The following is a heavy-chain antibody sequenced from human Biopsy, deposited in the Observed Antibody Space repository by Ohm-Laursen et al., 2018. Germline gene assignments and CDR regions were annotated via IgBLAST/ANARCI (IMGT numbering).Heavy chain of an antibody. D-gene: IGHD2-2*01. CDR3: ARDKITYCTSTSCDYFGMDV. CDR2: IYDNGDT. Sequence: PSETLSLTCSVSGGSINSGGHFWGWVRQSPGKGLEWIGYIYDNGDTYYNPSLMSLVSISAHTSTNQFSLKLTSVTAADTAVYYCARDKITYCTSTSCDYFGMDVWGQGTTVTVSS. V-gene: IGHV4-31*01. J-gene: IGHJ6*02. CDR1: GGSINSGGHF.